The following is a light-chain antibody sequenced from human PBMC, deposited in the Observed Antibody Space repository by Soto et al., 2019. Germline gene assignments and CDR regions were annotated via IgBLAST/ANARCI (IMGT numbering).Light chain of an antibody. CDR1: QDIRSS. J-gene: IGKJ5*01. V-gene: IGKV1-12*01. CDR2: AAS. CDR3: QEDSRIPIT. Sequence: DIQLTQSPSSLSASVGDRVTITCRASQDIRSSLAWYQQRPGKAPNLLIYAASTLQSGVPSRFSGSGSGTDFTLTISYLQAEDFGTYYCQEDSRIPITFGQGTRLE.